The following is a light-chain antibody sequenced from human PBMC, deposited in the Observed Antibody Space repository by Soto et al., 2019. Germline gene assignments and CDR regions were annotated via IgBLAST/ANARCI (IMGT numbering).Light chain of an antibody. V-gene: IGLV2-8*01. J-gene: IGLJ1*01. CDR3: SSYAKTTNFV. Sequence: QSVLTQPPSASGSPGQSVTISCTGTSSDVGAYDYVSWYQQHPGEAPKLMIYEVTKRPSGVPDRFSGSKSGNTASLTVSGLQAEDEADYYCSSYAKTTNFVFGTGTKLTVL. CDR2: EVT. CDR1: SSDVGAYDY.